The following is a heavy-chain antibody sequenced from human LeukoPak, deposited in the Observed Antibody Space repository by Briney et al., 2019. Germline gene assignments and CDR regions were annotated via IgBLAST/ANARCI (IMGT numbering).Heavy chain of an antibody. J-gene: IGHJ6*04. CDR3: ARGIAAAGAYYYYGMDV. V-gene: IGHV4-59*01. D-gene: IGHD6-13*01. Sequence: PSETLSLPCTVSGGSISSYYWSWIRQPPGKGLEWIGYIYYSGSTNYNPSLKSRVTISVDTSKNQFSLKLSSVTAADTAVYYCARGIAAAGAYYYYGMDVWGKGTTVTVSS. CDR1: GGSISSYY. CDR2: IYYSGST.